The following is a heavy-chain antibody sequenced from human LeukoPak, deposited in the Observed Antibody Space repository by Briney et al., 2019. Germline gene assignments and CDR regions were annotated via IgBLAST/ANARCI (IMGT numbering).Heavy chain of an antibody. J-gene: IGHJ4*02. CDR3: ARAGSSSSPYYFDY. Sequence: PSETLSLTCAVYGGSFSGYYWSWIRQPPGKGLEWIGEINHSGSTNYNPSLKSRDTISVDTSKNQFSLKLSSVTAADTAVYYCARAGSSSSPYYFDYWGQGTLVTVSS. CDR2: INHSGST. V-gene: IGHV4-34*01. D-gene: IGHD6-13*01. CDR1: GGSFSGYY.